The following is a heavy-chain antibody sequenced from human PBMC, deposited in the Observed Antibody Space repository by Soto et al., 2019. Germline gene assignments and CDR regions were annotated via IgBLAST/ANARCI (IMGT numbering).Heavy chain of an antibody. Sequence: EVQLVESGGGLVKPGGSLRLSCAASGFTFSSYSMNWVRQAPGKGLEWVSSISSSSSYIYYADSVKGRFTISRDNAKNSLYLQMNSLRAEDTAVYYCAREWDGGYEFDYWGQGTLVTVSS. D-gene: IGHD5-12*01. CDR1: GFTFSSYS. J-gene: IGHJ4*02. CDR3: AREWDGGYEFDY. CDR2: ISSSSSYI. V-gene: IGHV3-21*01.